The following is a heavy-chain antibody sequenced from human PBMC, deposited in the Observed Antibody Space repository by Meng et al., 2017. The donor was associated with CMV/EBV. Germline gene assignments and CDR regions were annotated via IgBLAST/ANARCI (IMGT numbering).Heavy chain of an antibody. CDR3: ARQIPNYYGSGSYYRLGWFDP. CDR1: GYSFTSYW. V-gene: IGHV5-51*01. D-gene: IGHD3-10*01. Sequence: KVSCKGSGYSFTSYWIGWVRQMPGKGLEWMGIIYPGDSDTRYSPSFQGQVTISADKSNSTAYLQWSSLKASDTAMYYCARQIPNYYGSGSYYRLGWFDPWGQGTLVTVSS. CDR2: IYPGDSDT. J-gene: IGHJ5*02.